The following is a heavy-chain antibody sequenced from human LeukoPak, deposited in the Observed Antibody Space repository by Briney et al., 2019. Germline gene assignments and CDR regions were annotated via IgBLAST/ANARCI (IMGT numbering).Heavy chain of an antibody. Sequence: SETLSLTCTVSGGSISSYYWSWIRQPPGKGLEWIGYIYYSGSTNYNPSLKSRVTISVKTSKNQFSLKLRSVTAADAAVYYCARVTGYTIEDYFDYWGQGTLVTVSS. D-gene: IGHD3-9*01. CDR1: GGSISSYY. CDR3: ARVTGYTIEDYFDY. CDR2: IYYSGST. V-gene: IGHV4-59*01. J-gene: IGHJ4*02.